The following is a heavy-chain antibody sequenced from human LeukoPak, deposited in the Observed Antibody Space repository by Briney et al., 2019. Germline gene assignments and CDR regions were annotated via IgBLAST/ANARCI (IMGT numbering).Heavy chain of an antibody. J-gene: IGHJ4*02. CDR3: ARVFSGTYQDY. Sequence: PGGSLRLSCAASGFTFSSYDMPWVRQVPGKGLEWVSAIGYTGDTYYPDSVKGRFTISRENAKNSLYLQMNSLRAGDTAVYYCARVFSGTYQDYWGQGTLVTVSS. CDR2: IGYTGDT. CDR1: GFTFSSYD. V-gene: IGHV3-13*01. D-gene: IGHD3-10*01.